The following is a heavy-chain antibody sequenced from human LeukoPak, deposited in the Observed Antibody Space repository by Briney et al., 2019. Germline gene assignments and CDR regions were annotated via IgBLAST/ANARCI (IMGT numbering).Heavy chain of an antibody. CDR1: GGSISDYL. Sequence: SETLSLTCTVSGGSISDYLWSWIRQPPGKGLEWIGHISYSGSTKYNPSLKTRVTMSIDTSKRQFSLNLPSVTAADTAVYYCARVETYCYGLDVWGQGTTVTVSS. D-gene: IGHD1-1*01. CDR2: ISYSGST. CDR3: ARVETYCYGLDV. J-gene: IGHJ6*02. V-gene: IGHV4-59*12.